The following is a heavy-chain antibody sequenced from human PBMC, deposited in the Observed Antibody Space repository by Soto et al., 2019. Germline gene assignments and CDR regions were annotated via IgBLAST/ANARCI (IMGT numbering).Heavy chain of an antibody. CDR3: AAKILRIVAFGI. CDR2: IYPWYSYT. Sequence: GESLKISCKGSGYSFTSYWIGWVRQMPGKGLEWKGVIYPWYSYTRYSPSFQGQVTISADKSISTAYLQWSSLKASDTAMYYCAAKILRIVAFGIWGQGTMVTVSS. J-gene: IGHJ3*02. CDR1: GYSFTSYW. D-gene: IGHD3-16*01. V-gene: IGHV5-51*01.